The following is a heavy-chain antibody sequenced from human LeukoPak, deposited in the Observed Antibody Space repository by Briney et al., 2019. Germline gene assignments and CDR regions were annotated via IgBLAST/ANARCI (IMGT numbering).Heavy chain of an antibody. CDR1: GGSISSSY. Sequence: SETLSLTCTVSGGSISSSYWSWIRQPPGKGLEWIGYIYYSGSTNYNPSLKSRVTISVDTSKNQFSLKLSSVTAADTAVYYCARVSYCSSTSCYSTPWSAFDIWGQGTMVTVSS. CDR3: ARVSYCSSTSCYSTPWSAFDI. D-gene: IGHD2-2*01. V-gene: IGHV4-59*01. J-gene: IGHJ3*02. CDR2: IYYSGST.